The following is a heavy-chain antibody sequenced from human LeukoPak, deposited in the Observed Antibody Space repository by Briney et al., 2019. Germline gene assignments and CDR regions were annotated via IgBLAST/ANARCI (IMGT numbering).Heavy chain of an antibody. CDR1: GGSVSSGSYY. D-gene: IGHD3-22*01. J-gene: IGHJ6*02. V-gene: IGHV4-61*01. CDR3: ARDEVSDYYYYYGMDV. Sequence: SETLSLTCTVSGGSVSSGSYYWSWIRQPPGEGLEWIGYIYYSGSTNYNPSLKSRVTISVDTSKNQFSLKLSSVTAADTAVYYCARDEVSDYYYYYGMDVWGQGTTVTVSS. CDR2: IYYSGST.